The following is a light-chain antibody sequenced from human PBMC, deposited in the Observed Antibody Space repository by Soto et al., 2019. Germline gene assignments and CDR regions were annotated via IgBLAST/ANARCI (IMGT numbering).Light chain of an antibody. CDR1: NIGSKS. CDR3: QVWDAPSDHVV. Sequence: SYELTQPPSVSVAPGQTATITCGGNNIGSKSVHWYQQRPGQAPVLVVYDDSDRPSGIPERFSGSNSGNTATMTISRVEAGDEADYYCQVWDAPSDHVVFGGGTQRTVL. J-gene: IGLJ2*01. CDR2: DDS. V-gene: IGLV3-21*02.